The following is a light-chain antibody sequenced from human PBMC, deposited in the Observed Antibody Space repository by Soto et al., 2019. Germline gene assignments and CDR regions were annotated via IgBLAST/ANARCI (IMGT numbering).Light chain of an antibody. Sequence: EIVLTQSPATLSLSPGERATLSCRASQSVSSYLAWYQQKPGQAPRLLIYDASNRATGIPARFSGSGPGTDFTLTISSLEPEDFAVYYCQQRSNWHPVTFGQGTRLRL. CDR3: QQRSNWHPVT. CDR2: DAS. CDR1: QSVSSY. V-gene: IGKV3D-11*02. J-gene: IGKJ5*01.